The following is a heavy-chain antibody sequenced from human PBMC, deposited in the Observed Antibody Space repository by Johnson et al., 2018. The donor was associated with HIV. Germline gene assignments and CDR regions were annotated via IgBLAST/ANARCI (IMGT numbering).Heavy chain of an antibody. CDR2: ISYDGSNK. D-gene: IGHD3-16*01. CDR3: ARVMKAGAFDI. V-gene: IGHV3-30-3*01. CDR1: GFTFSSYA. Sequence: VQLVESGGGVVQPGRSLRLSCAASGFTFSSYAMHWVRQAPGNGLEWVAVISYDGSNKYYARSVKGRFTISRDNSKNTLYLQMNSLRAEDTAGYYCARVMKAGAFDIWGQGTMVTVSS. J-gene: IGHJ3*02.